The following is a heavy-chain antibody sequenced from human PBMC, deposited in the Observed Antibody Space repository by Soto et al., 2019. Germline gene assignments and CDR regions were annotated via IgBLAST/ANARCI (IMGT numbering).Heavy chain of an antibody. CDR2: ISGSGGNT. V-gene: IGHV3-23*01. CDR1: GFTFSDYY. D-gene: IGHD6-6*01. CDR3: AKSITARPFDY. Sequence: GGSLRLSCAGSGFTFSDYYMSWIRQAPGKGLEWVSHISGSGGNTYYADSVKGRFTISRDNSKNTLYLQMNSLRAEDTAVYYCAKSITARPFDYWGQGALVTVSS. J-gene: IGHJ4*02.